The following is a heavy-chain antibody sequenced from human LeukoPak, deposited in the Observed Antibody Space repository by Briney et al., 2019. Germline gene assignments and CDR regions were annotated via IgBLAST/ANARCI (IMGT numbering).Heavy chain of an antibody. Sequence: PGGSLRLSCAASGSTLSDQYIDWVRQAPGKGLEWIARSRNKANSHTTEYAASVKGRFTISRDDSGNLVFLQMNSLKIEDTAIYFCTRDGAESGNTAFEIWGQGTEVTVSS. D-gene: IGHD3-3*01. CDR3: TRDGAESGNTAFEI. CDR1: GSTLSDQY. CDR2: SRNKANSHTT. V-gene: IGHV3-72*01. J-gene: IGHJ3*02.